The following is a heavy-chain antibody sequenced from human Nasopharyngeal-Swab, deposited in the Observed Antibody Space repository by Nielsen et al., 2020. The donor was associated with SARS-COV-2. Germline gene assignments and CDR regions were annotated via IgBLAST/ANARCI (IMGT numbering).Heavy chain of an antibody. V-gene: IGHV4-34*03. J-gene: IGHJ3*02. Sequence: WIRQPPGKGLGWIGEINHSGSTNYNPSLKSRVTISVDTSKNQFSLKLSSVTAADTAVYYCSGDFWSGYPDAFDIWGQGTMVTVSS. CDR2: INHSGST. D-gene: IGHD3-3*01. CDR3: SGDFWSGYPDAFDI.